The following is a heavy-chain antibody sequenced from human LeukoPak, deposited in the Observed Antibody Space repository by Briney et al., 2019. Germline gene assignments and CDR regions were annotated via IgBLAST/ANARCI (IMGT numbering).Heavy chain of an antibody. CDR3: ATRDYYGSGSYYTFYY. V-gene: IGHV4-39*01. CDR2: IYYSGST. D-gene: IGHD3-10*01. CDR1: GGSISSSSYC. Sequence: SETLSLTCTVSGGSISSSSYCWGWIRQPPGKGLEWIGSIYYSGSTYYNPSLKSRVTISVDTSKNQFSLKLSSVTAADTAVYYCATRDYYGSGSYYTFYYWGQGTLVTVSS. J-gene: IGHJ4*02.